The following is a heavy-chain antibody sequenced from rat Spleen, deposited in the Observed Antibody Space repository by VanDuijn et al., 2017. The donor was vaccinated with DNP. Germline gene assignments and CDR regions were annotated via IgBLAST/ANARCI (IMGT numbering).Heavy chain of an antibody. D-gene: IGHD1-11*01. CDR2: ISYDGSST. Sequence: EVQLVESGGGLVQPGRSLKLSCAASGFTFSDHNMAWVRQAPKKGLEWVATISYDGSSTNYRDSVKGRFTISRDNAKSTLYLQMDSLRSEDTAIYYCAKGPNYGGWSDYFDYWGQGVMVTVSS. J-gene: IGHJ2*01. V-gene: IGHV5-7*01. CDR1: GFTFSDHN. CDR3: AKGPNYGGWSDYFDY.